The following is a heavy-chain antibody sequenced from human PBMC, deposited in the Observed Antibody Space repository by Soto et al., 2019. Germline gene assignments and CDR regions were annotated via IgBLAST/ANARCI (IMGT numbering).Heavy chain of an antibody. CDR3: AKAVATEGKHYYYGMDV. J-gene: IGHJ6*02. Sequence: PGGSLRLSCAASGFTFSSYGMHWVRQAPGKGLEWVAVISYDGSNKYYADSVKGRFTISRDNSKNTLYLQMNSLRAEDTAVYYCAKAVATEGKHYYYGMDVWGQGTTVTVSS. CDR2: ISYDGSNK. D-gene: IGHD5-12*01. CDR1: GFTFSSYG. V-gene: IGHV3-30*18.